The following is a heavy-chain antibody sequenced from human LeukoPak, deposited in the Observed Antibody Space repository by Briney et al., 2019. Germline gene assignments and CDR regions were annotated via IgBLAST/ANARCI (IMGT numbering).Heavy chain of an antibody. CDR1: GFTFSSYG. V-gene: IGHV3-30*03. CDR3: ATSRDFDL. Sequence: GGSLRLSCAASGFTFSSYGMHWVRQAPGKGLEWVAVISYDGSNKYYADSVKGRFTIFRDNSKNTLYLQMNSLRAEDTVVYYCATSRDFDLWGRGTLVTVSS. J-gene: IGHJ2*01. CDR2: ISYDGSNK.